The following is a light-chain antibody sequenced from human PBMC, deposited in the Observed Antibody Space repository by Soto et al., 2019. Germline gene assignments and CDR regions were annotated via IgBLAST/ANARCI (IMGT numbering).Light chain of an antibody. CDR1: SSDVGGYNY. CDR3: SSYSGGSTPYV. J-gene: IGLJ1*01. CDR2: EVS. V-gene: IGLV2-14*01. Sequence: QSALTQPASVSGSPGQSITISCTGTSSDVGGYNYVSWYQQHPGKAPKLMISEVSNRPSGVSNRFSGSKSGNTASLTISALQAEDDGDYYCSSYSGGSTPYVFGTGTQLTVL.